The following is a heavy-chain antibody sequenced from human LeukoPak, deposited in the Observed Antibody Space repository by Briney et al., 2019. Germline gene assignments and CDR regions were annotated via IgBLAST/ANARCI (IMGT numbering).Heavy chain of an antibody. CDR1: GGSISSYY. CDR3: AREGETTVTVSYFDY. Sequence: PSETLSLTCTVSGGSISSYYWSWIRQPAGKGLEWIWRIYTSGSTNYNPSLKSRVTMSVDTSKNQFSLKLSSVTAADTAVYYCAREGETTVTVSYFDYWGQGTLVTVSS. J-gene: IGHJ4*02. CDR2: IYTSGST. D-gene: IGHD4-17*01. V-gene: IGHV4-4*07.